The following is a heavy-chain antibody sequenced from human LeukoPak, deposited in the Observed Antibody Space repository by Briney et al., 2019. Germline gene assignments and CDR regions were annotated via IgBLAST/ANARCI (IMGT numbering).Heavy chain of an antibody. D-gene: IGHD3-3*01. J-gene: IGHJ4*02. CDR2: MSSGGTYI. V-gene: IGHV3-21*01. CDR1: GFTFSSFA. CDR3: ARDRPTGASRVFVVQ. Sequence: GGSLILSCAASGFTFSSFAMTWVRQAPGKGLEWVSSMSSGGTYIYYPDSVRGRFTISRDNAKNSLFLLMNNLRAEDTAVYYCARDRPTGASRVFVVQWGQGTLVTVSS.